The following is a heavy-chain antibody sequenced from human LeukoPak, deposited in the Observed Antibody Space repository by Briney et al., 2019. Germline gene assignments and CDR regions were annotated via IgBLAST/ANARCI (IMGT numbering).Heavy chain of an antibody. CDR1: GYTFTGCY. J-gene: IGHJ6*02. Sequence: ASVKVSCKASGYTFTGCYMHWVRQAPGQGLEWTGWTNPNSGGTNYAQKFQGRVTMTRDTSISTAYMELSRLRSDDTAVYYCARGGLMRFLEWLPSYYYGMDVWGQGTTVTVSS. CDR3: ARGGLMRFLEWLPSYYYGMDV. CDR2: TNPNSGGT. V-gene: IGHV1-2*02. D-gene: IGHD3-3*01.